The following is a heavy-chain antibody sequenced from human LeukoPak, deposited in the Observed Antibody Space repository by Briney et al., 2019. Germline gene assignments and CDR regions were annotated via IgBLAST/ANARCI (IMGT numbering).Heavy chain of an antibody. CDR1: GFTFSNAW. J-gene: IGHJ4*02. V-gene: IGHV3-15*04. D-gene: IGHD3-10*01. CDR3: TTDPPGGSGSYYHFDY. Sequence: PGGSLRLSCAASGFTFSNAWMSWVRQAPGKGLEWVGRIESKTDGGTTDYAAPVKGRFTISRDDSKNTLYLQMNSLKTEDTAVYYCTTDPPGGSGSYYHFDYWGQGTLVTVSS. CDR2: IESKTDGGTT.